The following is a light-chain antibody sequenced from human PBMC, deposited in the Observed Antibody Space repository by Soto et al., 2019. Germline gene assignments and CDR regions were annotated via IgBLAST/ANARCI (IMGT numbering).Light chain of an antibody. CDR1: QTIGSY. CDR3: QQYGSSGT. CDR2: GAS. V-gene: IGKV3-20*01. J-gene: IGKJ1*01. Sequence: EIVLTQSPATLSLSPGETATLSCRASQTIGSYLAWYQQKPGQAPRLPIYGASNRATGIPDRFSGSGSGTDFTLTISRLEPEDFAVYYCQQYGSSGTFGQGTKVDI.